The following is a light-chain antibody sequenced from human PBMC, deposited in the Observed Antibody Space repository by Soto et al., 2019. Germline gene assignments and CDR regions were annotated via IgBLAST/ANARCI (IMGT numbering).Light chain of an antibody. CDR2: EVS. J-gene: IGLJ3*02. CDR1: SSDIGDSNF. CDR3: QSYDSSLSGWV. V-gene: IGLV2-14*01. Sequence: QSALTQPASVSGSPGQSITISCTGTSSDIGDSNFVSWYQQHPGKAPKLIIFEVSTRPSGVPDRFSGSKSGTSASLAITGLQAEDEADYYCQSYDSSLSGWVFGGGTKLTVL.